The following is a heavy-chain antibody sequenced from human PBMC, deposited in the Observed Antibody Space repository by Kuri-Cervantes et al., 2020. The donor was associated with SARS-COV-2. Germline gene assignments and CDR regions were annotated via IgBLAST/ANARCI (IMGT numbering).Heavy chain of an antibody. D-gene: IGHD2-2*01. CDR3: ARAIYCSSTSCSYYFDY. CDR2: IYHSGST. Sequence: SETLSLTCTVSGYSISSGYYWGWIRQPPGKGLEWIGSIYHSGSTYYNTSLKSRVTISVDTSKNQFSLKLSSVTAADTAVYYCARAIYCSSTSCSYYFDYWGQGTLVTVSS. CDR1: GYSISSGYY. J-gene: IGHJ4*02. V-gene: IGHV4-38-2*02.